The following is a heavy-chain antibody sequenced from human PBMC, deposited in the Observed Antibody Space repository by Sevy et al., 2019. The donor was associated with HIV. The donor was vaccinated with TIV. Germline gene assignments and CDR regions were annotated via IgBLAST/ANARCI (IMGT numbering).Heavy chain of an antibody. J-gene: IGHJ4*02. CDR1: GGTFTTSG. D-gene: IGHD6-19*01. CDR3: ARGGGNGWYYFDY. V-gene: IGHV1-69*13. Sequence: ASVKVSCKASGGTFTTSGISWVRQVPGQGLEWMGGIIPILGTTNYAQRFQYRVTITADESTKTGYMELSSLRSEDTAVYYCARGGGNGWYYFDYWGQATSVTVSS. CDR2: IIPILGTT.